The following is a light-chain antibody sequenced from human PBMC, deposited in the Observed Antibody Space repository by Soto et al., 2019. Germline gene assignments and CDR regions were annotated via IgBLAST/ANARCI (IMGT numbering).Light chain of an antibody. CDR2: DAS. V-gene: IGKV3-11*01. J-gene: IGKJ5*01. CDR3: QQRSNWPDA. Sequence: IVLTQSPPTLSLSPGERATLSCRASQSLINFVAWYQHKPGQPPRLLIYDASKRATGIPTRFSGSGSETDFTLTISSLQPEDFAVYYCQQRSNWPDAFGQGTRLEI. CDR1: QSLINF.